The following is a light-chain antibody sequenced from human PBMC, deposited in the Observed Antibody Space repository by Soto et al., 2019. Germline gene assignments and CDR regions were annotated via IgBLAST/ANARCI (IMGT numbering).Light chain of an antibody. CDR1: HDISNY. CDR2: DAS. V-gene: IGKV1-33*01. CDR3: QQYGNLPIT. J-gene: IGKJ5*01. Sequence: DLQMTQSPPSLSASVGDRVTITCQASHDISNYIGWYQQKPGKAPNLLIYDASNLKTGVPSRFSGSGSGTDFIFIISSLQPEDIATYYCQQYGNLPITFGQGTRLEIK.